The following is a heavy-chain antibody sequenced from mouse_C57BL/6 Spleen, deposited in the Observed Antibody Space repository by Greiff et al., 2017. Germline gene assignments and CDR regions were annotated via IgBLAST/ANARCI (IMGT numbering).Heavy chain of an antibody. CDR2: IYPGDGDT. CDR1: GYAFSSYW. D-gene: IGHD1-1*01. CDR3: ARFPITTVVATKAMEY. V-gene: IGHV1-80*01. J-gene: IGHJ4*01. Sequence: VQVVESGAELVKPGASVKISCKASGYAFSSYWMNWVKQRPGKGLEWIGQIYPGDGDTNYNGKFKGKATLTADKSSSTAYMQLSSLTSEDSAVYCCARFPITTVVATKAMEYWGKGTSVTVAS.